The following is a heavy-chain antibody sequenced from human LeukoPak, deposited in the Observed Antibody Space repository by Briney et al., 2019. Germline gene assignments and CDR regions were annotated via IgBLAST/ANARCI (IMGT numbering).Heavy chain of an antibody. V-gene: IGHV4-39*01. J-gene: IGHJ5*02. CDR1: GGSISSRSYF. CDR3: ARQLFYYDRGGYYYFLGWFDP. CDR2: VDFRGKT. D-gene: IGHD3-22*01. Sequence: PSETLSLTCTVSGGSISSRSYFWGWIRQPPWKVLEWIGSVDFRGKTFYNPCLNSRVTIAVDTSKDQFSLKLTSVTAADTGVYYSARQLFYYDRGGYYYFLGWFDPWGQGTLVTVSS.